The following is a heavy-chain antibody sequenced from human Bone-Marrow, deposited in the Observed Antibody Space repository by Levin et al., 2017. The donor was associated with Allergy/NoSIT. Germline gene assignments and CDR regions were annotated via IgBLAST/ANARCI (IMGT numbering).Heavy chain of an antibody. CDR1: GGSINGYY. Sequence: SQTLSLTCSVSGGSINGYYWSWIRQPPGKGLEWIGNIYYMGRPNYNPSLKSRVTMSGDTSKNQFSLKLSSVTAADTAVYYCARLSRGDNVGALHPYFYFYGMDVWGQGTTVTVSS. CDR3: ARLSRGDNVGALHPYFYFYGMDV. V-gene: IGHV4-59*08. J-gene: IGHJ6*02. D-gene: IGHD3-16*01. CDR2: IYYMGRP.